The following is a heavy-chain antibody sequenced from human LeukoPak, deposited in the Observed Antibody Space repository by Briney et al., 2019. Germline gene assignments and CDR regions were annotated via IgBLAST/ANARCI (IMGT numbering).Heavy chain of an antibody. Sequence: ASVKVSCKASGYTFTSYDINWVRQATGQGLEWMGWMNPNSGNTGYAQKFQGRVTMTRNTSISTAYMELSSLRSEDTAVYYCARDGTITVAGPMDVWGQGTTVTVSS. J-gene: IGHJ6*02. CDR1: GYTFTSYD. V-gene: IGHV1-8*01. CDR3: ARDGTITVAGPMDV. CDR2: MNPNSGNT. D-gene: IGHD6-19*01.